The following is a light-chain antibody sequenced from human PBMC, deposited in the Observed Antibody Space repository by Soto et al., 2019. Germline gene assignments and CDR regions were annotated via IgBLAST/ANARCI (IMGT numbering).Light chain of an antibody. CDR1: HSVSSK. V-gene: IGKV3-15*01. CDR2: GAS. Sequence: EIVMTQSPATLSVSVGERATLSCRASHSVSSKLAWYQQKPGQAPRLLLYGASTRATDIPARFSGSGSGTEFTLTISSLQSEDFAVYYCQQYNDWPPQLTFGGGTKVESK. CDR3: QQYNDWPPQLT. J-gene: IGKJ4*01.